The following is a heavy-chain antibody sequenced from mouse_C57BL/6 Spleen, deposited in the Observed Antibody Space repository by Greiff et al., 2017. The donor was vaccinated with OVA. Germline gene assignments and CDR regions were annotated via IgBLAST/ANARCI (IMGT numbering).Heavy chain of an antibody. D-gene: IGHD1-1*01. CDR1: GFSLTSYA. Sequence: VQLQESGPGLVAPSQSLSITCTVSGFSLTSYAISWVRQPPGKGLEWLGVICTGGGTNYNSALKSRLSISKDNSKSQVFLKMNSLQTDDTARYYCARSGTYYYGSSLFDYWGQGTTLTVSS. J-gene: IGHJ2*01. CDR3: ARSGTYYYGSSLFDY. V-gene: IGHV2-9-1*01. CDR2: ICTGGGT.